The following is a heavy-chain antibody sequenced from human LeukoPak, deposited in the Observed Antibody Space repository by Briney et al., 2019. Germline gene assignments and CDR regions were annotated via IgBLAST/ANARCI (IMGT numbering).Heavy chain of an antibody. CDR2: ISGYNGYT. Sequence: GASVKVSCKASSYTFTSYGIVWVRQAPGQGLEWMGWISGYNGYTYYAEKFQGRVTMTTDTSTSTAHMELRGLRSDDTAMYYCARGEDWWFSSGWSEWDYWGQGTLVTVSS. J-gene: IGHJ4*02. V-gene: IGHV1-18*01. CDR3: ARGEDWWFSSGWSEWDY. CDR1: SYTFTSYG. D-gene: IGHD6-19*01.